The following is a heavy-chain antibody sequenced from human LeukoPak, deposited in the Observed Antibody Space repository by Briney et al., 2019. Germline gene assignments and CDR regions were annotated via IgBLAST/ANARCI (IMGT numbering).Heavy chain of an antibody. CDR2: MSYDGSNK. V-gene: IGHV3-30*18. CDR1: GFTFSSYG. D-gene: IGHD1-26*01. CDR3: AKAVGATRSPNDY. J-gene: IGHJ4*02. Sequence: GGSLRLSCAASGFTFSSYGMHWVRQAPGKGLEWVAVMSYDGSNKYYADSVKGRFTISRDNSKNTLYLQMNSLRAEDTAVYYCAKAVGATRSPNDYWGQGTLVTASS.